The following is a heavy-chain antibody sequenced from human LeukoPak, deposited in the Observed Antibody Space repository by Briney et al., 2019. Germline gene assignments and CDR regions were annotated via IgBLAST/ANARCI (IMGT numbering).Heavy chain of an antibody. Sequence: SETLSLTCIVSGGSISSYYWSWIRQPPGKGLEWIRYMYNSGSTNYNPSLKSRVTISVDTSKNQFSLKLSSVTAADTAVYYCARDVGATPGYFDYWGQGTLVIVSS. J-gene: IGHJ4*02. CDR1: GGSISSYY. V-gene: IGHV4-59*01. CDR2: MYNSGST. CDR3: ARDVGATPGYFDY. D-gene: IGHD1-26*01.